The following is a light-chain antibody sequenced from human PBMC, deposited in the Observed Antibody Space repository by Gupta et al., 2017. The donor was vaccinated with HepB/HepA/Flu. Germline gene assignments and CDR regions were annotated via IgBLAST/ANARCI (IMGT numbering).Light chain of an antibody. J-gene: IGLJ3*02. CDR2: YDT. CDR3: QVWDTSTDHWV. Sequence: SYVLTQPPSVSVAPGKTATLTCEGNNIGTKSVHWYQQKPAEAPVLVIYYDTDRPSGIPARFSGSNSGNTATLTVSSVEAGDEADYYCQVWDTSTDHWVFGGGTNLIVL. V-gene: IGLV3-21*04. CDR1: NIGTKS.